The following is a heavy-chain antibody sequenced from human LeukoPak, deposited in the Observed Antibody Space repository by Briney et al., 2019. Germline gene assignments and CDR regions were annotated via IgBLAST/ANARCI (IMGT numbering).Heavy chain of an antibody. CDR2: TYYRSKWFK. D-gene: IGHD4-11*01. V-gene: IGHV6-1*01. J-gene: IGHJ4*02. Sequence: SQTLSLTCAIGGGGVSSNSAAWNWGRLSPSRGLEWRGRTYYRSKWFKEYASSVKSRIILNSDTSRNEVSLHLHSVTPEDTAVYYCARTTVTTWALRYWGQGTLVTVSS. CDR3: ARTTVTTWALRY. CDR1: GGGVSSNSAA.